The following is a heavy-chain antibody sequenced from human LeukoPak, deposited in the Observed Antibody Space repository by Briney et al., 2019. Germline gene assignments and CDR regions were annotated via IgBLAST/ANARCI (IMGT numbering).Heavy chain of an antibody. D-gene: IGHD3-10*01. CDR1: GGSISSSSYY. CDR3: AGLWFGELLYNWFDP. J-gene: IGHJ5*02. Sequence: SETLPLTCTVSGGSISSSSYYWGWIRQPPGKGLEWIGSIYYSGSTYYNPSLKSRVTISVDTSKNQFSLKLSSVTAADTAVYYCAGLWFGELLYNWFDPWGQGTLVTVSS. V-gene: IGHV4-39*01. CDR2: IYYSGST.